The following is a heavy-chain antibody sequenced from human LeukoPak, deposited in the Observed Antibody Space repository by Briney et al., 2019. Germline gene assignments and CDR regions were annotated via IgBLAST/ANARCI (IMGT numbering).Heavy chain of an antibody. V-gene: IGHV4-59*08. D-gene: IGHD3-3*01. CDR3: ARHDYDNGDFWGY. CDR2: IYHSGGT. CDR1: GGSINSYY. J-gene: IGHJ4*02. Sequence: PSETLSLTCTVSGGSINSYYWSWIWQSPGKALEWIGYIYHSGGTHYNPSLRSRLTISVDTSKNQFSLKLTSMTAADTAVYYCARHDYDNGDFWGYWGQGTLVTVSS.